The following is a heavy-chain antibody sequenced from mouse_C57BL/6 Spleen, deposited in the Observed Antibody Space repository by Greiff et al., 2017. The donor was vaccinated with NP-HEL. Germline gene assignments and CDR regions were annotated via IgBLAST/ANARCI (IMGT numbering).Heavy chain of an antibody. CDR3: AGSFITPYAMDY. D-gene: IGHD1-1*01. CDR1: GYTFTSYW. Sequence: QVQLQQPGAELVKPGASVKLSCKASGYTFTSYWMHWVKQRPGQGLEWIGMIHPNSGSTNYNEKFKSKATLTVDKSSSTAYMQLSSLTSEDSAVYSCAGSFITPYAMDYWGQGTSVTVSS. CDR2: IHPNSGST. V-gene: IGHV1-64*01. J-gene: IGHJ4*01.